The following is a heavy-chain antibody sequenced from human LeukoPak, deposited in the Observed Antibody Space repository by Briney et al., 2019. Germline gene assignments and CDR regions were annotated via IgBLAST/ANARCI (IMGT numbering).Heavy chain of an antibody. J-gene: IGHJ4*02. Sequence: GASVKVSSKVSGYTLSELSMHWVRQSPGKGLEWMGGFDVAETDTIYAQKFQGRVTMTEDTSTDTAYMELNSLSSEDTAVYYCSSSGVEEWQGLHFWGQGTLVTVSS. CDR1: GYTLSELS. D-gene: IGHD3-3*01. CDR3: SSSGVEEWQGLHF. CDR2: FDVAETDT. V-gene: IGHV1-24*01.